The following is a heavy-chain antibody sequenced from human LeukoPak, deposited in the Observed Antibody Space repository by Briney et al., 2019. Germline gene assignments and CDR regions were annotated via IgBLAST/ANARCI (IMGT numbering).Heavy chain of an antibody. CDR1: GFTFDDYA. CDR2: INWNSDSI. J-gene: IGHJ4*02. CDR3: AINGGGDSGYGNFDY. Sequence: GGSLRLSCAVSGFTFDDYAMHWVRQVPGKGLEWVSGINWNSDSIGYADSMKGRFTISRDNAKNSLYLQMNSLTAEDTAFYYCAINGGGDSGYGNFDYWGQGTLVTVSS. D-gene: IGHD5-12*01. V-gene: IGHV3-9*01.